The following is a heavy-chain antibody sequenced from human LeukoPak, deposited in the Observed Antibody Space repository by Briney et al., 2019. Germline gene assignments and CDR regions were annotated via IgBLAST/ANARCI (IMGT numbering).Heavy chain of an antibody. J-gene: IGHJ3*02. V-gene: IGHV4-59*01. CDR1: GASISSSY. CDR2: IHYSGHT. Sequence: SETLSLTCSVSGASISSSYWSWIRQSPEKGLEWIGYIHYSGHTDATPSLKSRVTMSVDMSKNHFSLKLTSVTAADTAVYYCVRGNYDSNGFSNPFDIRGQGTMVTVAS. D-gene: IGHD3-22*01. CDR3: VRGNYDSNGFSNPFDI.